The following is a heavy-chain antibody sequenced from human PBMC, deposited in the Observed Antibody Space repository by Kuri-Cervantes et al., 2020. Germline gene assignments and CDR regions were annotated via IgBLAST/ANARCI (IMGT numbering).Heavy chain of an antibody. CDR3: ARHPGGYYDSSGYHSD. Sequence: KVSCKGSGYSFTSYWIGWVRQMPGKGLEWMGIIYPGDSDTRYSPSFQGQVTISADKSISTAYLQWSSLKASDTAMYYCARHPGGYYDSSGYHSDWGQGTLVTVSS. J-gene: IGHJ4*02. V-gene: IGHV5-51*01. D-gene: IGHD3-22*01. CDR2: IYPGDSDT. CDR1: GYSFTSYW.